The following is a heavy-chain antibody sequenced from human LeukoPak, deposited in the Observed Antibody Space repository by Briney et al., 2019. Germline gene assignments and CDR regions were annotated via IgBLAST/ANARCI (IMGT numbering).Heavy chain of an antibody. CDR2: VHYNGDT. J-gene: IGHJ4*02. Sequence: PSETLSLTCTVSGASISSFYWSWIRKPPGKGLEWIGYVHYNGDTSYNPSLKSRATISVDTSRNQFSLKLSSVTAADTAVYYCARVASSVPDYWGQGTLVTVSS. CDR3: ARVASSVPDY. CDR1: GASISSFY. D-gene: IGHD6-19*01. V-gene: IGHV4-59*01.